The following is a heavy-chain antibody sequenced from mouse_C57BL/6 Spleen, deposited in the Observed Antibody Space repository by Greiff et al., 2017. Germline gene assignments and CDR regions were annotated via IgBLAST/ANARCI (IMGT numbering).Heavy chain of an antibody. V-gene: IGHV1-18*01. J-gene: IGHJ4*01. Sequence: EVQLQESGPELVKPGASVKIPCKASGYTFTDYNMDWVKQSHGKSLEWIGDINPNNGGTIYNQKFKGKATFTVDKSSSTAYMELRSLTSEDTAVYYCASGAYYSNYDYAMDYWGQGTSVTVSS. D-gene: IGHD2-5*01. CDR2: INPNNGGT. CDR1: GYTFTDYN. CDR3: ASGAYYSNYDYAMDY.